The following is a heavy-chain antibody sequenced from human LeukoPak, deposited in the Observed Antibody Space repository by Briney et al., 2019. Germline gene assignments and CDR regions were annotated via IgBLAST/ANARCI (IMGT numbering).Heavy chain of an antibody. CDR2: IYYSGST. Sequence: SETLSLTCTVSGGSISSYYWSWIRQPPGKGLEWIGYIYYSGSTYYNPSLKSRVTISVDTSKNQFSLKLSSVTAADTAVYYCARTRNHLEFGGQGTLVTVSS. J-gene: IGHJ4*02. CDR3: ARTRNHLEF. CDR1: GGSISSYY. D-gene: IGHD1-14*01. V-gene: IGHV4-59*08.